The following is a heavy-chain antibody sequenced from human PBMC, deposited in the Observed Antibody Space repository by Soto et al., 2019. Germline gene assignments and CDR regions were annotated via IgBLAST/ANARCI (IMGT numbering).Heavy chain of an antibody. CDR1: GFTFTIHN. J-gene: IGHJ4*02. Sequence: LRLSCSASGFTFTIHNMNWVRQAPGKGLEWVSSISSRSSYIYYSDSVKGRFTISRDNAKNSLYLQMNSLRAEDTAVYYCARDNVPSDFFDSWGQGTLVTVSS. CDR3: ARDNVPSDFFDS. CDR2: ISSRSSYI. D-gene: IGHD2-8*01. V-gene: IGHV3-21*01.